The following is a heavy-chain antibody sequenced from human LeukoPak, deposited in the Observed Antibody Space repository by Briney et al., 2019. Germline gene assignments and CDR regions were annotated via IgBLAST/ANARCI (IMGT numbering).Heavy chain of an antibody. J-gene: IGHJ3*02. V-gene: IGHV1-69*13. Sequence: SVKVSCKASGGTFISYAISWVRQAPGQGLEWMGGIIPIFGTANYAQKFQGRVTITADESTSTAYMELSSLRSEDTAVYYCARDRKAYYYDSSGYDAFDIWGQGTMVTVSS. CDR2: IIPIFGTA. CDR3: ARDRKAYYYDSSGYDAFDI. D-gene: IGHD3-22*01. CDR1: GGTFISYA.